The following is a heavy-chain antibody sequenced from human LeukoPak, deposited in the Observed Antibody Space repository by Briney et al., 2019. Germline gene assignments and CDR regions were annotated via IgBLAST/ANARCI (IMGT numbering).Heavy chain of an antibody. D-gene: IGHD3-22*01. CDR3: AKGITHYDSSVD. V-gene: IGHV3-21*01. CDR1: GFTLSRCS. Sequence: GGSLRLSCVACGFTLSRCSMNWVGQAPGKGLEWVSSITRSRSYICYGDSVKGRVTISRDNAKNSLCLQMNSLRAEDTAVYYCAKGITHYDSSVDWGQGTLVTVSS. CDR2: ITRSRSYI. J-gene: IGHJ4*02.